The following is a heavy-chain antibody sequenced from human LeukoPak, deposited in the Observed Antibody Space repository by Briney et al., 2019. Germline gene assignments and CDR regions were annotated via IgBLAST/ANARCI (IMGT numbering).Heavy chain of an antibody. J-gene: IGHJ3*02. CDR3: ARAYCGGDCYIDAFDI. Sequence: SETPSLTCTVSGGSISSYYWSWIRQPPGKGLEWIGYIYYSGSTNYNPSLKSRVTISVDTSKNQFSLKLSSVTAADTAVYYCARAYCGGDCYIDAFDIWGQGTMVTVSS. D-gene: IGHD2-21*02. V-gene: IGHV4-59*01. CDR2: IYYSGST. CDR1: GGSISSYY.